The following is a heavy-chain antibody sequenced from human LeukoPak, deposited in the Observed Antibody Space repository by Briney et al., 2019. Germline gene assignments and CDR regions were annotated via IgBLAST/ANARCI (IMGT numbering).Heavy chain of an antibody. D-gene: IGHD6-13*01. CDR1: GFTVSSNY. V-gene: IGHV3-53*01. J-gene: IGHJ5*02. Sequence: PGGSLRLSCAASGFTVSSNYMSWVRQAPGKGLEWVSVIYSGGSTYYADSVKGRFTISRDNSKNTLYLQMNSLRAEDTAVYYCARPPVYSSSWYFWFDPWGQGTLVTVSS. CDR3: ARPPVYSSSWYFWFDP. CDR2: IYSGGST.